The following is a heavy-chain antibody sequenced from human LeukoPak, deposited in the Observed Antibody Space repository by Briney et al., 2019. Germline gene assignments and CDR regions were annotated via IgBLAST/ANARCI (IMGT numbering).Heavy chain of an antibody. CDR2: IYYTGNA. CDR1: GGSISNSSYY. D-gene: IGHD5-12*01. CDR3: ARVEDSGYDYRGWFDP. V-gene: IGHV4-39*07. Sequence: SETLSLTCTVSGGSISNSSYYWGWIRQPPGKGLECIGTIYYTGNANYNPSLKSRVSISVDTSNNHFSLTLSSVTAADMAVYYCARVEDSGYDYRGWFDPWGQGTLVTVSS. J-gene: IGHJ5*02.